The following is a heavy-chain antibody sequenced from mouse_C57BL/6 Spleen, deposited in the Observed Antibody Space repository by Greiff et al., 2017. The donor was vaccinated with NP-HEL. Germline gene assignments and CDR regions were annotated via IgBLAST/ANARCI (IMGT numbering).Heavy chain of an antibody. V-gene: IGHV5-9*01. CDR3: ARHGLGRDYFDY. J-gene: IGHJ2*01. CDR2: ISGGGGNT. Sequence: DVMLVESGGGLVKPGGSLKLSCAASGFTFSSYTMSWVRQTPEKRLEWVATISGGGGNTYYPDSVKGRFTISRDNAKNTLYLQMSSLRSEDTALYYCARHGLGRDYFDYWGQGTTLTVSS. CDR1: GFTFSSYT. D-gene: IGHD4-1*01.